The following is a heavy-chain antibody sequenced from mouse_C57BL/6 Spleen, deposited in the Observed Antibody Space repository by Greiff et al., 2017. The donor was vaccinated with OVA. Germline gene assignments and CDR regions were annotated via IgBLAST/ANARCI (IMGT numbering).Heavy chain of an antibody. V-gene: IGHV1-5*01. CDR2: IYPGNSDT. Sequence: VQLQQSGTVLARPGASVKMSCKTSGYTFTSYWMHWVKQRPGQGLEWIGAIYPGNSDTSYNQKFKGKAKLTAVTSASTAYMELSSLTNEDSAVYYCTCTSHGDRYAMDYWGQGTSVTVSS. J-gene: IGHJ4*01. D-gene: IGHD2-13*01. CDR1: GYTFTSYW. CDR3: TCTSHGDRYAMDY.